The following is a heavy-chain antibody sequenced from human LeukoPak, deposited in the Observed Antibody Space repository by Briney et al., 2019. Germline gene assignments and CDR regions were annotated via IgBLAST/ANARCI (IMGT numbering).Heavy chain of an antibody. V-gene: IGHV3-23*01. D-gene: IGHD3-22*01. CDR3: AKGDDDSSGYSDY. CDR1: GFTFSSYA. Sequence: GGSLRLSCAASGFTFSSYAMSWVRQAPVKGLEWVSAISGSGGSTYYADSVKGRFTISRDNSKNTLYLQMNSLRAEDTAVYYCAKGDDDSSGYSDYWGQGTLVTVSS. CDR2: ISGSGGST. J-gene: IGHJ4*02.